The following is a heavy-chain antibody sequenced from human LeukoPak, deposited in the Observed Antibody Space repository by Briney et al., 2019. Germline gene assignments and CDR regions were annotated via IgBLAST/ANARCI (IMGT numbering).Heavy chain of an antibody. Sequence: GGSLRLSCAASGCTFSSYDMGWVRQAPGKGLEWVSAISSSGASTYYADSVKGPFTISRDNSNNTLYLQMNSLRAEDTAVYYCAKRTSENYYFDYWGQGTLVTVSS. D-gene: IGHD1-7*01. V-gene: IGHV3-23*01. CDR1: GCTFSSYD. J-gene: IGHJ4*02. CDR3: AKRTSENYYFDY. CDR2: ISSSGAST.